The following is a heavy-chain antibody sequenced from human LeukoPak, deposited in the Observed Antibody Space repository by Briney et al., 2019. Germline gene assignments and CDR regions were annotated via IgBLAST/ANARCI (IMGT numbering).Heavy chain of an antibody. D-gene: IGHD6-13*01. V-gene: IGHV4-34*01. CDR2: INHSGST. CDR3: ARSSSWYHRFVY. CDR1: GGSISSYY. Sequence: SETLSLTCTVSGGSISSYYWSWIRQPPGKGLEWIGEINHSGSTNYNPSLKSRVTISVDTSKNQFSLKLSSVTAADTAVYYCARSSSWYHRFVYWGQGTLVTVSS. J-gene: IGHJ4*02.